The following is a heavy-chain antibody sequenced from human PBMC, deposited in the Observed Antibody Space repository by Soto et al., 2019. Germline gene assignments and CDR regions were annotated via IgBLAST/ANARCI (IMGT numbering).Heavy chain of an antibody. CDR2: INHSGST. V-gene: IGHV4-34*01. J-gene: IGHJ4*02. CDR1: GGSISSYY. CDR3: ARGMVRGETAIDY. D-gene: IGHD3-10*01. Sequence: SETLSLTCTVSGGSISSYYWSWIRQPPGKGLEWIGEINHSGSTNYNPSLKSRVTISVDTSKNQFSLKLSSVTAADTAVYYCARGMVRGETAIDYWGQGTLVTVSS.